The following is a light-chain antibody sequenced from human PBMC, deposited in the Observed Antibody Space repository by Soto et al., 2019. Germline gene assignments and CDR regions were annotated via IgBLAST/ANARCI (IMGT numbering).Light chain of an antibody. CDR3: SSHTTTSTRI. Sequence: QSVLTQPASVSGSPGQSITISCTGTSSDVGGYRYVSWYQQHPFKAPKLMIYEVSNRPSGVSNRFSGSKSGNTASLTISGLQAGDEADYYCSSHTTTSTRIFGTGTKGTVL. V-gene: IGLV2-14*01. CDR2: EVS. J-gene: IGLJ1*01. CDR1: SSDVGGYRY.